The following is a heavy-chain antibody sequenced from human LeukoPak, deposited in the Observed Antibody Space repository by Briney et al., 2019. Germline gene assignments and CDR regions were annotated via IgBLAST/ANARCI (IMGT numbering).Heavy chain of an antibody. J-gene: IGHJ4*02. D-gene: IGHD3-9*01. CDR1: GGSISSGSYY. CDR3: ARGGYYDILTGGDY. CDR2: IYTSGST. V-gene: IGHV4-61*02. Sequence: SETLSLTCTVSGGSISSGSYYWSWIRQPAGKGLEWIGRIYTSGSTNYNPSLKSRVTISVDTSKNQFSLKLSSVTAADTAVYYCARGGYYDILTGGDYWGQGTLVTVSS.